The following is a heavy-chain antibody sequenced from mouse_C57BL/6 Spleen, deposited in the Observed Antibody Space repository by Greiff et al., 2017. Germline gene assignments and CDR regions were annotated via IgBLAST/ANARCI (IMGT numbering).Heavy chain of an antibody. CDR1: GYTFTSYW. Sequence: VQLQESGAELVKPGASVKLSCKASGYTFTSYWMHWVKQRPGRGLEWIGRIDPNSGGTKYNEKFKSKATLTVDKPSSTAYMQLSSLTSEDSAVYYCARSLFITTVGYFDYWGQGTTLTVSS. D-gene: IGHD1-1*01. CDR2: IDPNSGGT. V-gene: IGHV1-72*01. J-gene: IGHJ2*01. CDR3: ARSLFITTVGYFDY.